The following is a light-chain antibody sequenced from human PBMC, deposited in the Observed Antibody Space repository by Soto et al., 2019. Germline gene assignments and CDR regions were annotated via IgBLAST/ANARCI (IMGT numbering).Light chain of an antibody. CDR2: GAS. J-gene: IGKJ5*01. CDR3: QQRKNWQVT. CDR1: QSVSSSY. V-gene: IGKV3D-20*02. Sequence: EIVLTQSPGTLSLSPGERATLSCMASQSVSSSYLAWYQQKPGQAPRLLIYGASSRATGIPDRFSGSGSGTDFTLTISSLEPEDFAVYYCQQRKNWQVTFGQGTRLEIK.